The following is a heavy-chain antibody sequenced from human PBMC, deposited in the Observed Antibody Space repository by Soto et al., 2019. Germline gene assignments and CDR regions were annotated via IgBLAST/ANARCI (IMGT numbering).Heavy chain of an antibody. Sequence: QAQLVEYGGGVVQPGTSLRLSCEVSGLIFSDYGMHWVRQAPGKGLEGVAAISNDGVKTYYGDAVEGRFIISRGNFNNTLYLKMDSLRPEDSAKYYCAILCGGDCYLFPVGPVDDWGQEPRLTVSS. CDR1: GLIFSDYG. CDR2: ISNDGVKT. J-gene: IGHJ4*02. V-gene: IGHV3-30*03. CDR3: AILCGGDCYLFPVGPVDD. D-gene: IGHD2-21*02.